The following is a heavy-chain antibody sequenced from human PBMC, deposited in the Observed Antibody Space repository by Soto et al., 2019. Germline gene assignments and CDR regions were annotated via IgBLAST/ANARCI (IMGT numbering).Heavy chain of an antibody. CDR1: GYTFSSYY. D-gene: IGHD3-3*01. Sequence: ASLKVSCKASGYTFSSYYFSWVRRAPGQGLEWMGWISGNNGNMNYAQKFQGRLTMTTDTSTGTAYMELRSLRSDDTAVYYCARFWGGYLIDYWGQENLLTISS. V-gene: IGHV1-18*01. CDR2: ISGNNGNM. CDR3: ARFWGGYLIDY. J-gene: IGHJ4*02.